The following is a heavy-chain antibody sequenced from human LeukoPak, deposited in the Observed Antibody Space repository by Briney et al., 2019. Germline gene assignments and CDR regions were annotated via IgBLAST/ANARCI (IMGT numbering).Heavy chain of an antibody. CDR2: ISAYNGNT. D-gene: IGHD3-10*01. Sequence: ASVKVSCKASGYTFTSYGISWVRQAPGQGLEWMGWISAYNGNTNYAQKLQGRVTMTTDTSTSTAYMELRSLRSDDTAVYYCASDDRYYYGSGRLVSWGQGTLVTVSS. CDR1: GYTFTSYG. CDR3: ASDDRYYYGSGRLVS. J-gene: IGHJ5*02. V-gene: IGHV1-18*01.